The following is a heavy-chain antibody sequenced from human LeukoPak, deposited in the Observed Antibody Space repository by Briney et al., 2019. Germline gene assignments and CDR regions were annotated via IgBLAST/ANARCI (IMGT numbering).Heavy chain of an antibody. J-gene: IGHJ6*04. CDR3: GRGYCSGGSCYSFGMDV. D-gene: IGHD2-15*01. V-gene: IGHV1-69*06. CDR2: IIPIFGTA. Sequence: ASVKVSCKASGGTFSSYAISWVRQAPGQGLEWMGGIIPIFGTANYAQKCQGRVTITADKSTSTAYMELSSLRSEDTAVYYCGRGYCSGGSCYSFGMDVWGKGTTVTVSS. CDR1: GGTFSSYA.